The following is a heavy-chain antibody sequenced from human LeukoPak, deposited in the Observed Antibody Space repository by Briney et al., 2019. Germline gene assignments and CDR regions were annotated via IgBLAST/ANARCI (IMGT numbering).Heavy chain of an antibody. CDR3: ARSYGVAYYYYYGMDV. CDR1: GFTFSSYD. D-gene: IGHD3-3*01. J-gene: IGHJ6*02. V-gene: IGHV3-13*01. CDR2: IGTAGDT. Sequence: GGSLRLSCAASGFTFSSYDMHWVRQATGKGLEWVSAIGTAGDTYYPGSVKGRFTISREKCKKSLYLQMNSLRAGDTAVYYCARSYGVAYYYYYGMDVWGQGTTVTVSS.